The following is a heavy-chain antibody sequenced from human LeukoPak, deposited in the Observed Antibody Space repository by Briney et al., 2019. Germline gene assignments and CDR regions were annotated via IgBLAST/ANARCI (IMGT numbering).Heavy chain of an antibody. J-gene: IGHJ5*02. CDR2: FDPEDGET. Sequence: ASVKVSCKVSGYTLTELSMHWVRQAPEKGLEWMGGFDPEDGETIYAQRFQGRVTMTEDTSTDTAYMELSSLRSEDTAVYYCATVGVGSVVVPVAIFFPNWFDPWGQGTLVTVSS. V-gene: IGHV1-24*01. CDR3: ATVGVGSVVVPVAIFFPNWFDP. CDR1: GYTLTELS. D-gene: IGHD2-2*01.